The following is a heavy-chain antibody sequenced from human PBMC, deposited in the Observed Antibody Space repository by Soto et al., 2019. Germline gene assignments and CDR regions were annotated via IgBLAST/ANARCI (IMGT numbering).Heavy chain of an antibody. CDR2: IYYSGST. J-gene: IGHJ4*02. Sequence: QVQLQESGPGLVKPSQTLSLTCTVSGGSISSGGYYWTWIRQHPGNGLEWIGYIYYSGSTYYNPSLKSRVTISVDTSKNQFSLKLSSVTAADTAVYYCARGWVDYDFWSGPIFDYWGQGTLVTVSS. CDR3: ARGWVDYDFWSGPIFDY. CDR1: GGSISSGGYY. V-gene: IGHV4-31*03. D-gene: IGHD3-3*01.